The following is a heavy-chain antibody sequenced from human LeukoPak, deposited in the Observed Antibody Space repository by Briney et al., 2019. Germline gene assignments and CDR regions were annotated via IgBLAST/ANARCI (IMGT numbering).Heavy chain of an antibody. J-gene: IGHJ6*02. CDR3: AKDLNMAAAHIRMDV. CDR2: ITSEAIT. CDR1: GFTFDDYA. V-gene: IGHV3-23*01. Sequence: GGSLRLSCAASGFTFDDYAMSWVRQAPGKGLEWVSTITSEAITLYAHSVKGRFTVSRDNSKNTLHLQMNSLRADDTAVYYCAKDLNMAAAHIRMDVWGQGTTVTVSS. D-gene: IGHD6-13*01.